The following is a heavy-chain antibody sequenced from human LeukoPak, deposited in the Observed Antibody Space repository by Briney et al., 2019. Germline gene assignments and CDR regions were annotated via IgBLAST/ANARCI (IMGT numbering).Heavy chain of an antibody. CDR1: GFTFSSYA. J-gene: IGHJ4*02. D-gene: IGHD3-10*01. CDR3: ARGLEVRGVLFDY. Sequence: PGGSLRLSCAASGFTFSSYAMSWVRQAPGKGLEWVSVIYSGGSTYYADSVKGRFTISRDNSKNTLYLQMNSLRAEDTAVYYCARGLEVRGVLFDYWGQGTLVTVSS. CDR2: IYSGGST. V-gene: IGHV3-66*01.